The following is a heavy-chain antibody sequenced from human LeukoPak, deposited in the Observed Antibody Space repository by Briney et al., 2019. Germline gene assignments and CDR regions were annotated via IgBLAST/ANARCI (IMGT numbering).Heavy chain of an antibody. V-gene: IGHV1-69*13. Sequence: SVKVSCKASGGTFSSYAISWVRQAPGQGLEWIGGIIPIFGTANYAQKFQGRVTITADESTSTAYMELSSLRSEDTAVYYCARGYGTNSYEDYHYYGMDVWGQGTTVTVSS. J-gene: IGHJ6*02. CDR3: ARGYGTNSYEDYHYYGMDV. D-gene: IGHD1/OR15-1a*01. CDR1: GGTFSSYA. CDR2: IIPIFGTA.